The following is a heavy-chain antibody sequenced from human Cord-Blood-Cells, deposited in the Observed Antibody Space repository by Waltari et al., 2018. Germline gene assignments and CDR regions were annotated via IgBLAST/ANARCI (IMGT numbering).Heavy chain of an antibody. V-gene: IGHV1-2*06. Sequence: QVQLVQSGAEVKKPGASVKVSCKASGYTFTGYYMHWGRQSPGQGLEWMGRINPNSGGTNYAQKFQGRVTMTRDTSISTAYMELCRLRSDDTAVYYCAGCSSTSCYVAFDIWGQGTMVTVSS. CDR2: INPNSGGT. CDR3: AGCSSTSCYVAFDI. J-gene: IGHJ3*02. CDR1: GYTFTGYY. D-gene: IGHD2-2*01.